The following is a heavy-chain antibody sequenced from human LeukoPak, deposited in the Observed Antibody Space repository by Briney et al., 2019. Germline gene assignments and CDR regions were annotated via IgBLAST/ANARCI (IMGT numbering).Heavy chain of an antibody. CDR1: GYTFTGYY. Sequence: ASVKVSCKASGYTFTGYYMHWVRQAPGQGREWMGRINPNSGGTNYAQKFQGRVTMTRDTTISTAYMELSRLRSDDTAVYYCARGEGYYDILTEDYWGQGTLVTVSS. V-gene: IGHV1-2*06. CDR3: ARGEGYYDILTEDY. D-gene: IGHD3-9*01. CDR2: INPNSGGT. J-gene: IGHJ4*02.